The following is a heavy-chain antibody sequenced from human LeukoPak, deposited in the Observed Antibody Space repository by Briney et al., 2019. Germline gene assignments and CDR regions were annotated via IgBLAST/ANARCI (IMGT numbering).Heavy chain of an antibody. CDR3: ARPADSSGWALGYFDY. V-gene: IGHV4-39*01. J-gene: IGHJ4*02. D-gene: IGHD3-22*01. CDR1: GGSISSSRYY. Sequence: SETLPLTCTVSGGSISSSRYYWGWIRRPPGKGLEWTGSIYYSGSTYYNPSLKSRVTISVDTSKNQFSLKLSSVTAADTAVYYCARPADSSGWALGYFDYWGQGTLVTVSS. CDR2: IYYSGST.